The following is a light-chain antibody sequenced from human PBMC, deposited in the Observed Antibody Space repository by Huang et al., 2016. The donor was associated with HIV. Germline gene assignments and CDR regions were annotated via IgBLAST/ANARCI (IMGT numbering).Light chain of an antibody. Sequence: DIQMTQSPSTLSASVGDRVTITCRASQSIDSYLAWYPQKPGKAPKLLIYDASSLDSGVPSRFSGSGSGTEFTLTISSLQPDNFATYYCQQYHSYPGTFGQGTKVEIK. CDR1: QSIDSY. V-gene: IGKV1-5*01. J-gene: IGKJ1*01. CDR3: QQYHSYPGT. CDR2: DAS.